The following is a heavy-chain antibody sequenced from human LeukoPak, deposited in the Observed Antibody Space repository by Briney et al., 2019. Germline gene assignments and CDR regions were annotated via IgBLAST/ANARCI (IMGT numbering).Heavy chain of an antibody. V-gene: IGHV3-23*01. Sequence: PGGSLRLSCAGSGFSFSSHGMNWVRQAPGKGLEWVSGISPSGDITYYTDSVRGRFTISRDNAKNSLYLQMNSLRAEDTAVYYCASLYGSGPNWFDPWGQGTLVTVSS. D-gene: IGHD3-10*01. CDR2: ISPSGDIT. CDR3: ASLYGSGPNWFDP. J-gene: IGHJ5*02. CDR1: GFSFSSHG.